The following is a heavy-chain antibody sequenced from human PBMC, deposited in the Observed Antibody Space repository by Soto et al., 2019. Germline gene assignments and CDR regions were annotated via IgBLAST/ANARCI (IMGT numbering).Heavy chain of an antibody. CDR2: VSENGGVT. V-gene: IGHV3-23*01. D-gene: IGHD1-1*01. CDR3: VPGSSGTRGENS. CDR1: GITLSNHA. J-gene: IGHJ4*02. Sequence: LRLSCAASGITLSNHAMTWVRQAPGKGLEWVSTVSENGGVTYYADSVKGRFTISRDNSRNTLYLQVNNLRAEDTAVYYCVPGSSGTRGENSWGPGALVTVSS.